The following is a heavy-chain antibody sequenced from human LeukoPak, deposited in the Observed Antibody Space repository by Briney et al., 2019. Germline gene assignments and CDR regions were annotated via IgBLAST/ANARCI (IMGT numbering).Heavy chain of an antibody. Sequence: GRSLRLSCAASGFTFSSYAMHWVRQAPGKGLEWVAVISYDGSNKYYADSVKGRFTISRDNFKNTLYLQMNSLRTEDTAVYYCAKVTNWNDLEGIDYWGQGTLVTVSS. CDR2: ISYDGSNK. CDR1: GFTFSSYA. D-gene: IGHD4-17*01. J-gene: IGHJ4*02. V-gene: IGHV3-30-3*01. CDR3: AKVTNWNDLEGIDY.